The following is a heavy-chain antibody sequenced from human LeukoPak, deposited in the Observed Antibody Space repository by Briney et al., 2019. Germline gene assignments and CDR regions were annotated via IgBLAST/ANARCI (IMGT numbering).Heavy chain of an antibody. D-gene: IGHD3-3*01. V-gene: IGHV3-21*01. J-gene: IGHJ4*02. CDR1: GFTFSTYS. Sequence: GGSLRLSCAASGFTFSTYSMNWVRQAPGKGLERVSSISSSSSYIYYAASVKRRFTISRDNANNSLYQQMTSPRAEDTAVYNCAGNTSHGGQGTLVTVSA. CDR2: ISSSSSYI. CDR3: AGNTSH.